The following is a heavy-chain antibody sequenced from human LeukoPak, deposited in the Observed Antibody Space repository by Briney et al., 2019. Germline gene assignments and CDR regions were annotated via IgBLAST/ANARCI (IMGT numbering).Heavy chain of an antibody. D-gene: IGHD3-3*01. CDR3: ARGPTEYDDFWSGYNPDYFDY. J-gene: IGHJ4*02. Sequence: ASVKVSCKASGYTFLSYGINWVRQAPGQGLEWMGWISAYNAKTNYAQKLQGRVTMTTDTSTSTAYMELRSLRADDTAVYYCARGPTEYDDFWSGYNPDYFDYWGQGTLVTVSS. CDR1: GYTFLSYG. V-gene: IGHV1-18*01. CDR2: ISAYNAKT.